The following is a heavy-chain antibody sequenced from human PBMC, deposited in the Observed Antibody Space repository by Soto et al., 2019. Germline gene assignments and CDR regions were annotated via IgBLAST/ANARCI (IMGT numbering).Heavy chain of an antibody. D-gene: IGHD5-12*01. V-gene: IGHV3-30*14. CDR1: DFVFYDYP. J-gene: IGHJ4*02. CDR2: VSHDGTKE. Sequence: PGGSLRLSCAASDFVFYDYPIHWVRQAPGKGLEWVAVVSHDGTKEYYSDSVKGRFSISRDNPNNTAFLQMNSLMAGDTAIYYCARESTITHFDHWGQGTLVTVSS. CDR3: ARESTITHFDH.